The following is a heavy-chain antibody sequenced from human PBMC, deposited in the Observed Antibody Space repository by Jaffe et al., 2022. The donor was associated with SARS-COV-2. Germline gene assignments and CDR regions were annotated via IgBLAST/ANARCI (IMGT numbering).Heavy chain of an antibody. CDR1: GFTFDNYA. V-gene: IGHV3-23*01. D-gene: IGHD2-2*01. CDR3: AKYTMPSGGTLGDF. J-gene: IGHJ4*02. CDR2: ISGSGGTT. Sequence: EVQLLESGGGLVQPGGSLRLSCAASGFTFDNYAMAWVRQAPGKGLEWVSAISGSGGTTWYVDSVRGRFTISRDNSKNTLHLQLISLRAEDTAMYFCAKYTMPSGGTLGDFWGQGTQVTVSS.